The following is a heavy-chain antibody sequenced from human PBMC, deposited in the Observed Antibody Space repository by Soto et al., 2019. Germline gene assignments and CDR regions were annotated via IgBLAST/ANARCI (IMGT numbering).Heavy chain of an antibody. Sequence: QVQLQQWGAGLLKPSETLSLTCAVYGGSFSGYYWSWIRQPPGKGQEWIGEINHSGSTNYNPSLKSRVTISVDTSKNQFSLKLSSVTAADTAVYYCARLVRYCSGGSCYFYYYYGMDVWGQGTTVTVSS. J-gene: IGHJ6*02. CDR2: INHSGST. CDR3: ARLVRYCSGGSCYFYYYYGMDV. V-gene: IGHV4-34*01. D-gene: IGHD2-15*01. CDR1: GGSFSGYY.